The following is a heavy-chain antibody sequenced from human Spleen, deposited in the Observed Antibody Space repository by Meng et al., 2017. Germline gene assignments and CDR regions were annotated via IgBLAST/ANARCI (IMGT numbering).Heavy chain of an antibody. Sequence: QVQLQESGPGLVKPSGTLSLTCAVSGGSISSSNWWSWVRQPPGKGLEWIGEIYNSGSTNYNPSLKSRVTISVDKSKNQFSLKLSSVTAADTAVYYCAKMPWVAAAGTTIDFDYWGQGTLVTVSS. CDR2: IYNSGST. CDR1: GGSISSSNW. V-gene: IGHV4-4*02. D-gene: IGHD6-13*01. J-gene: IGHJ4*02. CDR3: AKMPWVAAAGTTIDFDY.